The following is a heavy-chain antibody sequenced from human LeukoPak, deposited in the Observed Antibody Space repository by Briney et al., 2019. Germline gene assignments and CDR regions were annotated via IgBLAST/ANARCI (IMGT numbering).Heavy chain of an antibody. V-gene: IGHV3-23*01. CDR3: AKDSSGWFVYQKHHDAFNI. Sequence: PRGSLRLSCAASGFTFSSYAMSWVRQAPGKGLEWVSAISGSGGSTYYADSVKGRFTISRDNSKNTLYLQMNSLRAEDTAVYYCAKDSSGWFVYQKHHDAFNIWGQGTMVTVSS. CDR1: GFTFSSYA. D-gene: IGHD6-19*01. CDR2: ISGSGGST. J-gene: IGHJ3*02.